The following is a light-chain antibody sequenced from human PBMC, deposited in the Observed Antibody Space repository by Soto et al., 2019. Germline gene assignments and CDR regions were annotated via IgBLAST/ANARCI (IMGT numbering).Light chain of an antibody. Sequence: QLVLTQPPSVSAAPGQKVTISCSGSSSNIGNNYVSWYQQLPGTAPKLLIYDNNKRPSGIPDRFSGSKSGTSATLGITGLQTGDEADYYCGTWDSSLSAGGVFGGGTQLTVL. J-gene: IGLJ2*01. V-gene: IGLV1-51*01. CDR3: GTWDSSLSAGGV. CDR1: SSNIGNNY. CDR2: DNN.